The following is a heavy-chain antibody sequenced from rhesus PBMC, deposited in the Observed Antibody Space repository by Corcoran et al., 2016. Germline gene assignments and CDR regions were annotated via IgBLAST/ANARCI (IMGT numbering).Heavy chain of an antibody. D-gene: IGHD5-24*01. CDR3: ATKRVQFGWGVDS. J-gene: IGHJ6*01. CDR2: IKSGSGSTT. CDR1: GFTFSDHY. Sequence: EVQLVESGGGLVQPGGSLRLSCAASGFTFSDHYMDWVRQAPGEGLEWVSSIKSGSGSTTVYPEYGNGRCTISRDNAKNTVYLQMNSLRAEDTAVYYCATKRVQFGWGVDSWGQGVVVTVSS. V-gene: IGHV3-110*02.